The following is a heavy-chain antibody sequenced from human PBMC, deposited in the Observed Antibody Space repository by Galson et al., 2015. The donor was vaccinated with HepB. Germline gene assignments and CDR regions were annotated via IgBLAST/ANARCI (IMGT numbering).Heavy chain of an antibody. J-gene: IGHJ4*02. CDR2: IHYSGRT. D-gene: IGHD3-10*01. CDR3: VRMYGSGSNYFDF. V-gene: IGHV4-30-4*01. CDR1: GGSLNSGDYH. Sequence: TLSLTCTVSGGSLNSGDYHWTWIRQPPGKGLEWIGYIHYSGRTYYNPSLKSRVTLSVDTSKNQFSLRLSSVSVADTAVYYCVRMYGSGSNYFDFWGQGTLVSVSS.